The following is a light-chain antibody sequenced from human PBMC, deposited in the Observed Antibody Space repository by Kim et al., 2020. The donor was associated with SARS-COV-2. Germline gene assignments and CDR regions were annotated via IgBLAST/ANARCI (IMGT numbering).Light chain of an antibody. CDR3: QQYNNWPPWT. CDR2: GAS. V-gene: IGKV3-15*01. CDR1: QSVSSN. J-gene: IGKJ1*01. Sequence: SPGERVTLSCRASQSVSSNSAWYQQRRGQPPRLLIYGASTRAAGIPARFSGSGSGTEFTLTISSLQSEDFAVYYCQQYNNWPPWTFGQGTKVDIK.